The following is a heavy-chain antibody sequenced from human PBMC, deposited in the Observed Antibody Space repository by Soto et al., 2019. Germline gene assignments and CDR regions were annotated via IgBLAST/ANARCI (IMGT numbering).Heavy chain of an antibody. CDR2: IIPIFGTV. D-gene: IGHD5-12*01. J-gene: IGHJ2*01. Sequence: QVQLVQSGAEVKKPGSSVKVSCKASGGTFSNYPISWVRQAPGQGLEWMGGIIPIFGTVNYAQKVQCRVTITADESTSTDYMELSSLRSEDTAVYYCARGNHRWLQLWYFDLWGRGTLVTVSS. CDR3: ARGNHRWLQLWYFDL. V-gene: IGHV1-69*12. CDR1: GGTFSNYP.